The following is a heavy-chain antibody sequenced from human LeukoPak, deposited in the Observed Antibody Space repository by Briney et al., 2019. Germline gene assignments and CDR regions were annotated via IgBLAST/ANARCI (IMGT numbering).Heavy chain of an antibody. J-gene: IGHJ6*02. CDR2: INPNSGGT. CDR3: ATTFYSSSWYEGHHLAYYYGMDV. D-gene: IGHD6-13*01. CDR1: GYTFTGYY. V-gene: IGHV1-2*02. Sequence: GASVKVSCKASGYTFTGYYMHWVRQAPGQGLEWMGWINPNSGGTNYAQKFQGRVTMTRDTSTSTVYMELSSLRSEDTAVYYCATTFYSSSWYEGHHLAYYYGMDVWGQGTTVTVSS.